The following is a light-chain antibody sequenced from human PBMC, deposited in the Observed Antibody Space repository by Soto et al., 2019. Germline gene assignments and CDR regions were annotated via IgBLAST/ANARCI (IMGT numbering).Light chain of an antibody. Sequence: QSALTQPASVSGSPGQSITISCTGTSTDVGNYDLVSWYQHHPDKAPKLIIYEGSKRPSGISSRFFGFKADNTASLTISGLQADYEAEYYGCSYAGFSSWMFGGVTNVTVL. CDR1: STDVGNYDL. J-gene: IGLJ3*02. CDR2: EGS. V-gene: IGLV2-23*01. CDR3: CSYAGFSSWM.